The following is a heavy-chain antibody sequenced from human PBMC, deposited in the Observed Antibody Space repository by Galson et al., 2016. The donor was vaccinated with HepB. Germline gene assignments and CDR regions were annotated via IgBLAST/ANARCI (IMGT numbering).Heavy chain of an antibody. J-gene: IGHJ6*02. CDR3: AKPLSNDILRGSGLHV. CDR1: GFTFSNYW. D-gene: IGHD2-8*01. V-gene: IGHV3-23*01. CDR2: INGTGTVI. Sequence: SLRLSCAASGFTFSNYWMVWVRQAPGKGLEWVSSINGTGTVIYYADSVRGRFTTSRDNSKNMLYLHMSSLSPEDTAVYFCAKPLSNDILRGSGLHVWGRGTTVTVSS.